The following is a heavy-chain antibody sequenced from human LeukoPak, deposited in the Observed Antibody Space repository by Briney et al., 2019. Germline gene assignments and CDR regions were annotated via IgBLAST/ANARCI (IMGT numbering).Heavy chain of an antibody. CDR2: ISSDGNTQ. V-gene: IGHV3-30-3*01. J-gene: IGHJ3*02. CDR3: ARRRIVGSIDDAFDI. CDR1: GFSFSSYA. D-gene: IGHD1-26*01. Sequence: GGSLRLSCAASGFSFSSYAIHWVRQAPGKGLEWAAVISSDGNTQYYADSVEGRFTISRDNSNNTLYLQMNSLRADDTAIYYCARRRIVGSIDDAFDIWGQGTMVTLSS.